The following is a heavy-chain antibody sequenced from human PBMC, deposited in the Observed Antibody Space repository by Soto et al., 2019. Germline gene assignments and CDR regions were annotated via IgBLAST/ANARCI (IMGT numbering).Heavy chain of an antibody. V-gene: IGHV3-30-3*01. D-gene: IGHD2-8*01. CDR1: GFTFSSYA. CDR2: ISYDGSNK. Sequence: GGSVRLSCAASGFTFSSYAMHWVRQAPGKGLGWVAVISYDGSNKYYADSVKGRFTISRDNSKNTLYLQMNSLRAEDTAVYYCARDLGGTMDIVLMVYVKAYGMDVWGQGTTVTVSS. CDR3: ARDLGGTMDIVLMVYVKAYGMDV. J-gene: IGHJ6*02.